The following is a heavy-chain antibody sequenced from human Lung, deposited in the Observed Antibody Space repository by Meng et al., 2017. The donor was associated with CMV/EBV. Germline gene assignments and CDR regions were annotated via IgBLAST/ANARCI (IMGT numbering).Heavy chain of an antibody. CDR2: IKEDGSEK. J-gene: IGHJ3*02. CDR3: ARDPFIKAFDI. CDR1: GFTFSNYW. V-gene: IGHV3-7*01. Sequence: GESLKISCAASGFTFSNYWMTWLRQAPGRGLELVAHIKEDGSEKYFVGSVKGRFTISRDNAKNSLYLQMNSLRAEDTAVYYCARDPFIKAFDIWGQGQLVTV.